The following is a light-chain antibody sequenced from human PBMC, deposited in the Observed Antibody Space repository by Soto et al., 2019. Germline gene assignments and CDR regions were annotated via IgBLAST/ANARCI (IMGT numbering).Light chain of an antibody. Sequence: EIVMTQSPVTLSVSPGEGATLSCRASQSVKSNLAWYQQKPGQAPRLLIYGASTRATGIPARFSGSGSGTEFTLTISSLQYEDFAVYYCQQYSNWKTFGQGTKVEIK. CDR3: QQYSNWKT. V-gene: IGKV3-15*01. CDR1: QSVKSN. CDR2: GAS. J-gene: IGKJ1*01.